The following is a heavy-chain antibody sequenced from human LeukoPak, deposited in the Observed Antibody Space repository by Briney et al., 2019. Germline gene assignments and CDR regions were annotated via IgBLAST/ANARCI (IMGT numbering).Heavy chain of an antibody. Sequence: PSETLSLTCTVSGGSISSGSYYWSWIRQPAGKGLEWIGRIYTSGSTNYNPSLKSRVTISVDTSKNQFSLKLSSVTAADTAVYYCARDGPGPGSDYWGQGTLVTVSS. CDR3: ARDGPGPGSDY. CDR1: GGSISSGSYY. J-gene: IGHJ4*02. V-gene: IGHV4-61*02. CDR2: IYTSGST.